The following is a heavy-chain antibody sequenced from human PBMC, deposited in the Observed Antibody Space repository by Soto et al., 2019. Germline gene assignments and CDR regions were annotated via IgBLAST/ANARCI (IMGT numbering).Heavy chain of an antibody. J-gene: IGHJ6*02. CDR2: ISSSSSYI. CDR3: ARDGRVAAHSAHYYYYGMDV. D-gene: IGHD6-6*01. V-gene: IGHV3-21*01. Sequence: PGGSLRLSCAASGFTFSSYSMNWVRQAPGKGLEWVSSISSSSSYIYYADSVKGRFTISRDNAKNSLYLQMNSLRAEDTAVYYCARDGRVAAHSAHYYYYGMDVWGQGTTVTVSS. CDR1: GFTFSSYS.